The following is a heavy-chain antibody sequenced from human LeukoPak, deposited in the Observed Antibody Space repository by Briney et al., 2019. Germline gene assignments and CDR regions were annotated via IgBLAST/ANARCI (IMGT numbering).Heavy chain of an antibody. Sequence: GGSLRLSCATSGFTFSVYYMTWIRQAPGKGLEWVSYISSSGSTIYYADSVKGRFTISRDNAKNSLYLQMNSLRAEDTAVYYCARGGWYPYYFDYWGQGTLDTVSS. V-gene: IGHV3-11*04. CDR2: ISSSGSTI. J-gene: IGHJ4*02. D-gene: IGHD6-19*01. CDR1: GFTFSVYY. CDR3: ARGGWYPYYFDY.